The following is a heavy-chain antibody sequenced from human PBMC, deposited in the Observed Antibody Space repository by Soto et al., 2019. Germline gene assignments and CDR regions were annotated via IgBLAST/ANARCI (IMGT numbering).Heavy chain of an antibody. D-gene: IGHD3-10*01. CDR3: ARHSPPGITKVRGEYYYGMDV. V-gene: IGHV5-51*01. J-gene: IGHJ6*02. Sequence: GESLKISCKGSGYSFTSYWIGWVRQMPGKGLEWMGIIYPGDSDTRYSPSFQGQVTILADKSISPAYLQWSSLKASDTAMYYWARHSPPGITKVRGEYYYGMDVWGQGTTVTVSS. CDR1: GYSFTSYW. CDR2: IYPGDSDT.